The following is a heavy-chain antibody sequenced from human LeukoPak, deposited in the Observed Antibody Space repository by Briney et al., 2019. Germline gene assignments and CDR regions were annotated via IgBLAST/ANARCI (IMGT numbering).Heavy chain of an antibody. D-gene: IGHD3-10*01. Sequence: GESLKISCKGSGYSFTSYWIGWVRQMPGKGLEWMGIIYPGDSDTRYSPSFQGQVTISADKSISTAYLQWSSLKASDTAMYYCATAMVRGVITDPSFGMDVWGQGTTVTVSS. CDR1: GYSFTSYW. V-gene: IGHV5-51*01. J-gene: IGHJ6*02. CDR2: IYPGDSDT. CDR3: ATAMVRGVITDPSFGMDV.